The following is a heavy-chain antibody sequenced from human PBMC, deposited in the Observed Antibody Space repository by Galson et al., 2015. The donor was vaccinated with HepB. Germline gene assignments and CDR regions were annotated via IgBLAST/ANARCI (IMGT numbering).Heavy chain of an antibody. Sequence: QSGAEVKKPGESLRISCEASGYRFTSYWIIWVRQMPGKGLEWMGRIDPSDSYTNYSPSFQGHVTISADKSISTAYLQCSSLKALDTAMYYCARGGYSSSSFSYWGQGTLVTVSS. J-gene: IGHJ4*02. CDR2: IDPSDSYT. CDR3: ARGGYSSSSFSY. D-gene: IGHD6-6*01. CDR1: GYRFTSYW. V-gene: IGHV5-10-1*01.